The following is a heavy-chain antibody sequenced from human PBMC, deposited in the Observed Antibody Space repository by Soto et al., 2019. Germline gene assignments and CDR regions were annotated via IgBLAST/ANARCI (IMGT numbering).Heavy chain of an antibody. CDR3: ARSSPQIPWSGLVGMDV. D-gene: IGHD3-3*01. CDR2: INPSGGST. J-gene: IGHJ6*02. V-gene: IGHV1-46*01. Sequence: GASVKVSCKASGYTFTSYYMHWVRQAPGQGLEWMGIINPSGGSTSYAQKFQGRVTMTRDTSTSTVYMELSSLRSEDTAVYYCARSSPQIPWSGLVGMDVWGQGTTVTVSS. CDR1: GYTFTSYY.